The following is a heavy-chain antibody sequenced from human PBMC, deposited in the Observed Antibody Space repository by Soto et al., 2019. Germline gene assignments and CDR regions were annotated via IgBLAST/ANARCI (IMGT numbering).Heavy chain of an antibody. Sequence: SETLSLTCTVSGGSISSGGYYWSWIRQHPGKGLEWIGYIYYSGSTYYNPSLKSRVTISVDTSKNQFSLKLSSVTAADTAVYYCARGRKDGSSLYYYYYYGMDVWGQGTTVTVSS. CDR3: ARGRKDGSSLYYYYYYGMDV. V-gene: IGHV4-31*03. CDR2: IYYSGST. CDR1: GGSISSGGYY. J-gene: IGHJ6*02. D-gene: IGHD6-6*01.